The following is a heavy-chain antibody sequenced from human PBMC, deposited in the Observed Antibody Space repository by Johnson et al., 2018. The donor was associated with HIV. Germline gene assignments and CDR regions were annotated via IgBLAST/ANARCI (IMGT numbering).Heavy chain of an antibody. V-gene: IGHV3-43*01. D-gene: IGHD1-26*01. CDR3: AKAQGSLPVEIYAFDI. Sequence: VQLVESGGGLVQPGRSLRLSCAASGFTFDAYTMYWVRQPPGKGLEWVSLIGWDGGSRYYGDSVQGRFTISRDNSKNSLYLQMNSLRTEDTALYYCAKAQGSLPVEIYAFDIWGQGTMVTVSS. CDR1: GFTFDAYT. J-gene: IGHJ3*02. CDR2: IGWDGGSR.